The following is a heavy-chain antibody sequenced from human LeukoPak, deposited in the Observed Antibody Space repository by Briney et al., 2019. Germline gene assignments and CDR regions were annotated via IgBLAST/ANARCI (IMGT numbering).Heavy chain of an antibody. CDR3: AREDWGPRFDP. CDR1: GFTSTSYW. CDR2: INHDGTDK. V-gene: IGHV3-7*05. D-gene: IGHD7-27*01. Sequence: PGGSLRLSCAASGFTSTSYWMTWVRQAPGKGLHWVANINHDGTDKNYADSVKGRFTISRDNAKRSVFLQMNCLRAEDTGLYYCAREDWGPRFDPRGQGTLVTVSS. J-gene: IGHJ5*02.